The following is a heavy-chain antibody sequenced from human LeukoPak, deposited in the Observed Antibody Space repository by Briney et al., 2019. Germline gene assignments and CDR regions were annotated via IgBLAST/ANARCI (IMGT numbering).Heavy chain of an antibody. D-gene: IGHD1-7*01. J-gene: IGHJ4*02. Sequence: SETLSLTCTVSGGSFTNHFWNWIRQPPGKGLEWIGEISGNGNTRYNPSLSSRVTISVDTSKNQFSLSLNSVTAADTAVSYCARDPGGTGTSDFDFWGQGTLVTVSS. V-gene: IGHV4-59*11. CDR1: GGSFTNHF. CDR3: ARDPGGTGTSDFDF. CDR2: ISGNGNT.